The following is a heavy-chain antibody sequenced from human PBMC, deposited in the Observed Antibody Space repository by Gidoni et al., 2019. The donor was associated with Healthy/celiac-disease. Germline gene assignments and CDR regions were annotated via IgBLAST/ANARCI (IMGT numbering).Heavy chain of an antibody. Sequence: QVQLQQWGAGLLKPSATLSLTCALYGGSFSGYYWSWIRQPPGKGLEWIGEINHSGSTNYNPSLKSRVTISVDTSKNQFSLKLSSVTAADTAVYYCARGRTGFWSGFPFDYWGQGTLVTVSS. J-gene: IGHJ4*02. CDR3: ARGRTGFWSGFPFDY. CDR1: GGSFSGYY. D-gene: IGHD3-3*01. CDR2: INHSGST. V-gene: IGHV4-34*01.